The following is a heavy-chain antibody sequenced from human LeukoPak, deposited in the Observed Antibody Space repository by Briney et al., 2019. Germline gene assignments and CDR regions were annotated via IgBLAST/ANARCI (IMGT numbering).Heavy chain of an antibody. CDR1: GYIFTDYY. J-gene: IGHJ3*02. CDR3: ATYSSGSLWSGAFDI. Sequence: ASVKVSCKASGYIFTDYYIHWVRQVPGQGLEWMGIINPSGGSTSYAQKFQGRVTMTRDMSTSTVYMELSSLRSEDTAVYYCATYSSGSLWSGAFDIWGQGTMVTVSS. CDR2: INPSGGST. V-gene: IGHV1-46*01. D-gene: IGHD6-19*01.